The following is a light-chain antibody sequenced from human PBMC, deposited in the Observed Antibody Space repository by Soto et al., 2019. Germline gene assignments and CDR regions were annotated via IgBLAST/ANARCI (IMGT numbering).Light chain of an antibody. CDR3: QQDNDAKT. V-gene: IGKV3-15*01. CDR2: GAS. J-gene: IGKJ1*01. Sequence: EIVMTQSPATLSVSPGERATLSCRASQSVNIKLAWYQQKFGQAPRLLIYGASTRAAGVPARFSGSGSGTEFTLTISSLQSEDSAVYYCQQDNDAKTFGQGTKVEIK. CDR1: QSVNIK.